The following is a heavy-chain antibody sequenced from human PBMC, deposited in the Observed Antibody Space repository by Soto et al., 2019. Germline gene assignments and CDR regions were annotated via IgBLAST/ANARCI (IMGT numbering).Heavy chain of an antibody. V-gene: IGHV2-5*02. CDR3: AHRPRGYAYYFDY. Sequence: QITLKESGPTLVKPTQTLTLTCTFSGFSLSTRGVGGAWIRPPPGKALEWLGLIFWDADKWYSPSLKSRLTITEDTSKNQVVLTITNMDPVDTATYYCAHRPRGYAYYFDYWGKGTLVTVSS. D-gene: IGHD5-12*01. CDR2: IFWDADK. CDR1: GFSLSTRGVG. J-gene: IGHJ4*02.